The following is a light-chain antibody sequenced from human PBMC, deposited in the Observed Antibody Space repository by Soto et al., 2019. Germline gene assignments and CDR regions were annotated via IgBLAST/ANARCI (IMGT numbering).Light chain of an antibody. CDR2: GVS. J-gene: IGLJ2*01. V-gene: IGLV2-14*03. CDR1: SSDVGAHNY. Sequence: QSALTQPASVSGSPGQSIAISCTGTSSDVGAHNYVSWYQQHPGKAPKLMIYGVSNRPSGVSTRFSGFKSGNTASLTISGLQAEDEADYYCSSYTGTTTLVIFGGGTKLTVL. CDR3: SSYTGTTTLVI.